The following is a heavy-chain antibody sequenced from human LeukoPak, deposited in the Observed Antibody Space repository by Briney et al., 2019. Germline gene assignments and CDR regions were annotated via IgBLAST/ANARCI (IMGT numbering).Heavy chain of an antibody. D-gene: IGHD6-19*01. CDR1: GFTFSSYW. CDR2: VFYGGST. CDR3: ARFAGYSSGWHDY. J-gene: IGHJ4*02. V-gene: IGHV4-59*01. Sequence: GSLRLSCAASGFTFSSYWMRWIRQSPGKGLEWIGYVFYGGSTIYSPSLKSRVTISVDTSKNQISLKLTSVTAADTAVFYCARFAGYSSGWHDYWGQGALVTVSS.